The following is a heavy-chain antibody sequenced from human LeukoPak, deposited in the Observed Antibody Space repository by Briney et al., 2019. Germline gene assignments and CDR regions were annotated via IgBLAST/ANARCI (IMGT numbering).Heavy chain of an antibody. Sequence: GGSLRLSCVASVFTFSNACMSWVRQAPGKGLEWVGRIKSKTDGGTTDYAAPVKGRFTISRDDSKNTLYLQMNSLKTEDTAVYYCTTSIVVVVAATAFDIWGQGTMVTVSS. J-gene: IGHJ3*02. CDR2: IKSKTDGGTT. CDR3: TTSIVVVVAATAFDI. V-gene: IGHV3-15*01. D-gene: IGHD2-15*01. CDR1: VFTFSNAC.